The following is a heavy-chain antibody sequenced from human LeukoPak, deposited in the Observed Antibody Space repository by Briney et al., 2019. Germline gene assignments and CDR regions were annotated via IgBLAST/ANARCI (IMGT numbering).Heavy chain of an antibody. D-gene: IGHD6-13*01. CDR1: GFTFSSYS. CDR3: ARALGLAAAAAFDS. CDR2: ISGSSGST. V-gene: IGHV3-23*01. J-gene: IGHJ4*02. Sequence: GGSLRLSCAASGFTFSSYSMSWVRQAPGKGLEWVSGISGSSGSTYYADSVKGRFTISRDNSKNTLYLQMNSLRAEDTAVYYCARALGLAAAAAFDSWGQGTLVTVSS.